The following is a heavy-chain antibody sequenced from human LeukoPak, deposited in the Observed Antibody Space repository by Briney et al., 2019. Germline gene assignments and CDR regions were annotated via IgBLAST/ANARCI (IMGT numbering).Heavy chain of an antibody. CDR3: ANSVSTSGSLPYYFDY. CDR1: GFTFSSYA. D-gene: IGHD1-26*01. Sequence: AGGSLRLSCAASGFTFSSYAMSWVRQAPGKGLEWVSAISGSGGSTYYADSVKGRFTISRDNSKNTLYLQMNSLRAEDTAVYYCANSVSTSGSLPYYFDYWGQGTLVTVSS. V-gene: IGHV3-23*01. J-gene: IGHJ4*02. CDR2: ISGSGGST.